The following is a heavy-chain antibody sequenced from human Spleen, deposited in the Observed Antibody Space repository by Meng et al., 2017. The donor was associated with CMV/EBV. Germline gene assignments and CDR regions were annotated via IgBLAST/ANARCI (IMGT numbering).Heavy chain of an antibody. CDR3: ARGYLELVERLGASYGMDV. Sequence: ASVKVSCKASGYTFTSYYMHWVRQAPGQGLEWMGIINPSGGSTSYAQKFQGRVTMTRDTSTSTIYMDLSSLRSDDTAVYYCARGYLELVERLGASYGMDVWGQGTTVTVSS. CDR1: GYTFTSYY. D-gene: IGHD1-7*01. J-gene: IGHJ6*02. CDR2: INPSGGST. V-gene: IGHV1-46*01.